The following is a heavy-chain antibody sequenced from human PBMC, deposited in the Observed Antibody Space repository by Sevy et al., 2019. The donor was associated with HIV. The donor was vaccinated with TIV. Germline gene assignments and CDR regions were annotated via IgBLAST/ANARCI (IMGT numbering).Heavy chain of an antibody. CDR1: GGSFSGYY. V-gene: IGHV4-34*01. D-gene: IGHD5-18*01. CDR3: ARDLNSYGYRRVDY. J-gene: IGHJ4*02. Sequence: SETLSLTCAVYGGSFSGYYWSWIRQPPGKGLEWIGEINHSGSTNYNPPLKSRVTISVDTSKNQFSLKLSSVTAADTAVYYCARDLNSYGYRRVDYWGQGTLVTVSS. CDR2: INHSGST.